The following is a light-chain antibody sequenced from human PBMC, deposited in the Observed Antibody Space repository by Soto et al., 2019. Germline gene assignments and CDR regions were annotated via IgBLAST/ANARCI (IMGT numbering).Light chain of an antibody. V-gene: IGKV3-20*01. CDR1: QSVSGKY. J-gene: IGKJ2*01. Sequence: EIVVTQSPGTLSLSPGERATLACRASQSVSGKYLAWYQQKPGQSPRLLIYGSSDSATGVPDRFGGSGSGTDFTLTISRVEPEDFAVYYCQQYGSSPPYTFGQGTKLEIK. CDR2: GSS. CDR3: QQYGSSPPYT.